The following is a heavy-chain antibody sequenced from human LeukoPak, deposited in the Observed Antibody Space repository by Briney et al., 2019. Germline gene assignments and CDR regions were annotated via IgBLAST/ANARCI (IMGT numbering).Heavy chain of an antibody. V-gene: IGHV5-51*01. CDR3: ARALVGAATLSY. Sequence: GESLKISCKGSGYSFTTYWIAWVRQIPGKGLEWMGVIYPGDSDTRYSPSFQGQVTPSADKSISTAYLQWSSLKASDTAIYYCARALVGAATLSYWGQGTLVTVSS. J-gene: IGHJ4*02. D-gene: IGHD1-26*01. CDR1: GYSFTTYW. CDR2: IYPGDSDT.